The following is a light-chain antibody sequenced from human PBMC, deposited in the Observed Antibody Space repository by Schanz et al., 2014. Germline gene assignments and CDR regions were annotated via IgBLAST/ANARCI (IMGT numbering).Light chain of an antibody. CDR3: AMHTTYKTLKGV. Sequence: QSALTQPASVSGSPGQSITISCTGTSSDVGGYNYVSWYQQHPGKAPKLMIYEVSKRPSGVPDRFSGSKSGNTASLTVSGLQAEDEADYFCAMHTTYKTLKGVFGGGTKVTVL. CDR2: EVS. J-gene: IGLJ3*02. V-gene: IGLV2-8*01. CDR1: SSDVGGYNY.